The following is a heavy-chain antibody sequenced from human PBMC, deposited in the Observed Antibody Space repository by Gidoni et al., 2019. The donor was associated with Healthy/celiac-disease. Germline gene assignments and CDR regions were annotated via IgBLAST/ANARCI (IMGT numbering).Heavy chain of an antibody. CDR1: GFTFRSYA. J-gene: IGHJ6*02. CDR2: ISGSGGST. D-gene: IGHD6-13*01. Sequence: EVQLLESGGGLVQPGGSLRLSCAASGFTFRSYAMSWVRQAPGKGLEWVSAISGSGGSTYYADSVKGRFTISRDNSKNTLYLQMNSLRAEDTAVYYCAKDRPAAAGSYYYYGMDVWGQGTTVTVSS. CDR3: AKDRPAAAGSYYYYGMDV. V-gene: IGHV3-23*01.